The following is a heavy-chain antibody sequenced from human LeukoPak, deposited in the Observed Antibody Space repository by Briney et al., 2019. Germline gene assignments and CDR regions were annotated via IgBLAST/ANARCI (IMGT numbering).Heavy chain of an antibody. CDR1: GYTFTSYY. CDR2: INPSGGST. D-gene: IGHD3-10*01. CDR3: ARDAYAWWFGEFNYNWFDP. Sequence: GASVKVSCKASGYTFTSYYMHWVRQAPGQGLEWMGIINPSGGSTSCAQKFQGRVTMTRDTSTSTVYMELSSLRSEDTAVYYCARDAYAWWFGEFNYNWFDPWGQGTLVTVSS. J-gene: IGHJ5*02. V-gene: IGHV1-46*01.